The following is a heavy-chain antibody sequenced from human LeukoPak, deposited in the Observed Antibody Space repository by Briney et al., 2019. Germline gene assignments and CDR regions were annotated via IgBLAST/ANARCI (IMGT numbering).Heavy chain of an antibody. Sequence: PGGSLRLSCAASGFTVSSNYMSWVRQAPGKGLEWVANIKQDGSEKYYVDSVKGRFTISRDNAKNSLYLQMNSLRAEDTAVYYCARDALDGYDSSGYYWVYFDYWGQGTLVTVSS. CDR2: IKQDGSEK. J-gene: IGHJ4*02. CDR1: GFTVSSNY. V-gene: IGHV3-7*01. D-gene: IGHD3-22*01. CDR3: ARDALDGYDSSGYYWVYFDY.